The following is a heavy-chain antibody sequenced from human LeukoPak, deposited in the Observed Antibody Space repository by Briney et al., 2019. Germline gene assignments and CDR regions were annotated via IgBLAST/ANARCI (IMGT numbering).Heavy chain of an antibody. CDR2: IYYSGTT. Sequence: SETLSLTCTVSGGSITSYYWSWIRQPPGKGLEWIGYIYYSGTTNYNPSLKSRVTMSVDTSKNQFSLKLSSVTAADTAVYYCASRSITISAGYYYMDVWGKGTTVTVSS. D-gene: IGHD3-3*01. V-gene: IGHV4-59*08. CDR3: ASRSITISAGYYYMDV. CDR1: GGSITSYY. J-gene: IGHJ6*03.